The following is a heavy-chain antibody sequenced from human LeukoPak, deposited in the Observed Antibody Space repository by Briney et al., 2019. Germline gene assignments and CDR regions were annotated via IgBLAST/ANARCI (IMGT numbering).Heavy chain of an antibody. J-gene: IGHJ3*02. D-gene: IGHD3-16*01. CDR2: ITPIFGTA. Sequence: SVKVSCKASGYSFTSYYIHWVRLAPGQGLEWMGGITPIFGTANYAQKFQGRVTITADKSTSTAYMELSSLRSEDTAVYYCAGGDERVFRDAFDIWGQGTMVTVSS. V-gene: IGHV1-69*06. CDR1: GYSFTSYY. CDR3: AGGDERVFRDAFDI.